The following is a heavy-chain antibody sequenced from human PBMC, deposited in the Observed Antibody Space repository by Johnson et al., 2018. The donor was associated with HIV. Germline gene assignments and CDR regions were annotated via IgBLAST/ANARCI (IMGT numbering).Heavy chain of an antibody. J-gene: IGHJ3*02. CDR1: GFTFSSYD. Sequence: VQLVESGGGLVQPGGSLRLSCAASGFTFSSYDMHWVRQATGKGQEWVSAIGTAGDTYDPRPVKGRFTISRDNAKHSLYLKSKSLRAGDTAVCYCARAGSSRAANVAFDIWGQGTMVTVSS. CDR2: IGTAGDT. CDR3: ARAGSSRAANVAFDI. D-gene: IGHD6-13*01. V-gene: IGHV3-13*01.